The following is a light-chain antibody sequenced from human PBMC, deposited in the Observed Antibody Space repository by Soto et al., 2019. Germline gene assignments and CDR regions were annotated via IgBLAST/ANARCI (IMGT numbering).Light chain of an antibody. V-gene: IGKV3-20*01. J-gene: IGKJ5*01. Sequence: EIVLTQSPGTLSLSPGERATLACRASQSVPRSYLAWYQQKPGQAPRLLIYGTSSRATGIPDRFSGSGSGTDFTLTISRLETEDFAVFYCQQYGSSIKFGQSTRLEI. CDR1: QSVPRSY. CDR3: QQYGSSIK. CDR2: GTS.